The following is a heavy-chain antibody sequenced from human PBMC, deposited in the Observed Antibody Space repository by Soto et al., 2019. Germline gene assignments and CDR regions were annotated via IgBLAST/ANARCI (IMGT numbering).Heavy chain of an antibody. CDR3: ARTGERYCTNGVCYFDY. CDR2: ISSSGSTI. V-gene: IGHV3-48*03. Sequence: GGSLRLSCAASGFTFSSYEMNWVRQAPGKGLEWVSYISSSGSTIYYADSVKGRFTISRDNAKNSLYLQMNSLRAEDTAVYYCARTGERYCTNGVCYFDYWGQGTLVTVSS. CDR1: GFTFSSYE. D-gene: IGHD2-8*01. J-gene: IGHJ4*02.